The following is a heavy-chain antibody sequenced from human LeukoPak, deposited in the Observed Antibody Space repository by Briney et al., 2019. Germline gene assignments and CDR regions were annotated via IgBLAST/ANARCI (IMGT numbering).Heavy chain of an antibody. CDR2: FYYSGSI. Sequence: SEALSLTFTFSVCSIRSYYWSSIRQPPGKGLELIGHFYYSGSINFNPSLKSRVTISLNTAKNQFSLKLSSVTAADTAVYYCARILFGPTVVTPGYFDYWGQG. J-gene: IGHJ4*02. CDR1: VCSIRSYY. CDR3: ARILFGPTVVTPGYFDY. D-gene: IGHD4-23*01. V-gene: IGHV4-59*08.